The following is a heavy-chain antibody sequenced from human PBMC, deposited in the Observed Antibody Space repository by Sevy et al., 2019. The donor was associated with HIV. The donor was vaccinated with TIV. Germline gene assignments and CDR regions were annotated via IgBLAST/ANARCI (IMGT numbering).Heavy chain of an antibody. CDR3: ARRGIAVAGTDYYYYYYMDV. Sequence: SETLSLTCTVSGGSISSYYWSWIRQPPGKGLEWIGYIYYSGSTNYNPSLKSRVTISVDTSKNQFPLKLSSVTAADTAVYYCARRGIAVAGTDYYYYYYMDVWGKGTTVTVSS. J-gene: IGHJ6*03. V-gene: IGHV4-59*01. CDR1: GGSISSYY. D-gene: IGHD6-19*01. CDR2: IYYSGST.